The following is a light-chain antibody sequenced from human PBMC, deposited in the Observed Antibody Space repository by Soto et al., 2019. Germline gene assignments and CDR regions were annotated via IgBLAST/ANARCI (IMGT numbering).Light chain of an antibody. V-gene: IGKV1-39*01. Sequence: IQRTQSPSSLSASVGDRVTITCRASQSITSYLNWYQQKPGKAPKLLIYSASSLQSGVPSRFSGSGSGTDFTLTISSLQPEDFATYYCQQSYGTPRTFGQGTKVDIK. J-gene: IGKJ1*01. CDR3: QQSYGTPRT. CDR1: QSITSY. CDR2: SAS.